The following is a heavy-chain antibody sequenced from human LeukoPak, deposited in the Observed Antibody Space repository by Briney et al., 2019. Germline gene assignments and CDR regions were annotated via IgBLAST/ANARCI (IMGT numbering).Heavy chain of an antibody. D-gene: IGHD2-2*01. CDR3: AKDSNYYFDY. V-gene: IGHV3-30*04. CDR1: GFTFSSYA. Sequence: GGSLRLSCAASGFTFSSYAMHWVRQAPGKGLEWVAVISYDGSNNYYADSVKGRFTISRDNSQNTLYLQMNSLRAEDTAVYYCAKDSNYYFDYWGQGTLVTVSS. CDR2: ISYDGSNN. J-gene: IGHJ4*02.